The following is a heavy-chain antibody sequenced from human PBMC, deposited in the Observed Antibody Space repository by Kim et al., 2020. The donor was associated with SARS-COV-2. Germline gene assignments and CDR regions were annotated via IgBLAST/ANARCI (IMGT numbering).Heavy chain of an antibody. D-gene: IGHD2-15*01. J-gene: IGHJ4*02. Sequence: ASVKVSCKASGYTFTDYAVTWVRQAPGQGLEWMGWINTDTKKPMYAQGFTGRFVFSLDTSVRTAYLQISSLETEDTAVYFCARGRSCSGGPCYGDYWGQG. V-gene: IGHV7-4-1*02. CDR1: GYTFTDYA. CDR2: INTDTKKP. CDR3: ARGRSCSGGPCYGDY.